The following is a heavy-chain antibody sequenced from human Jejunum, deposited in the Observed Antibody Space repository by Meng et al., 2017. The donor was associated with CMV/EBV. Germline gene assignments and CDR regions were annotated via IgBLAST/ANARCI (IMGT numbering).Heavy chain of an antibody. Sequence: GDTVSSSYWNWNRQSPGKGLEWIGYIYYTVTSNYNPSLKSRATLSVDTSKNQISLRLTSVTAADTAVYYCARGRYCSSTSCFPFEHWGQGALVTVSS. D-gene: IGHD2-2*01. V-gene: IGHV4-59*02. J-gene: IGHJ4*02. CDR2: IYYTVTS. CDR1: GDTVSSSY. CDR3: ARGRYCSSTSCFPFEH.